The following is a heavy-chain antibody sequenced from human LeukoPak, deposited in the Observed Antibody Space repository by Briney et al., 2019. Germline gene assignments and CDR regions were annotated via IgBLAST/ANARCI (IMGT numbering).Heavy chain of an antibody. CDR3: ARDRLSSGSYYGTLMSGFDY. D-gene: IGHD1-26*01. CDR1: GDSISSSLYY. V-gene: IGHV4-39*02. J-gene: IGHJ4*02. CDR2: IYYSETT. Sequence: SETLSLTCTVSGDSISSSLYYWGWIRQPPGRGLEWIGTIYYSETTYYNPSLKSRVTISVDTSKNQFALNLSSVTAADTAVYYCARDRLSSGSYYGTLMSGFDYWGQGTLVTVSS.